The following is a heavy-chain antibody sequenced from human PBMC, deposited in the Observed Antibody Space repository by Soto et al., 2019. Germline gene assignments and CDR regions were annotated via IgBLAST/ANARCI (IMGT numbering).Heavy chain of an antibody. Sequence: QVQLVESGGGVVQPGRSLRLSCEASGCTCSSYGMHWVRQAPGKGLEWVAVISFDGSKTNYADSVKGPFPISRDNSKNTLNLQMNSLRAEDTAVYYCAKDKVRVLVVFREDYGMHVWRKGNTLTVSS. CDR1: GCTCSSYG. CDR3: AKDKVRVLVVFREDYGMHV. CDR2: ISFDGSKT. J-gene: IGHJ6*04. D-gene: IGHD2-8*02. V-gene: IGHV3-30*18.